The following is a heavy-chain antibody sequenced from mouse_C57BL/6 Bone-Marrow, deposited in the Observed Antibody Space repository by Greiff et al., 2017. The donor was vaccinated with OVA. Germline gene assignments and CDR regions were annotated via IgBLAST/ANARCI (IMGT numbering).Heavy chain of an antibody. Sequence: QVHVKQSGAELVKPGASVKISCKASGYAFSSYWMNWVKQRPGKGLEWIGQIYPGDGDTNYNGKFKGKATLTADKSSSTAYMQLSSLTSEDSAVYFCATTVVAPTPAWFAYWGQGTLVTVSA. V-gene: IGHV1-80*01. CDR3: ATTVVAPTPAWFAY. CDR2: IYPGDGDT. D-gene: IGHD1-1*01. CDR1: GYAFSSYW. J-gene: IGHJ3*01.